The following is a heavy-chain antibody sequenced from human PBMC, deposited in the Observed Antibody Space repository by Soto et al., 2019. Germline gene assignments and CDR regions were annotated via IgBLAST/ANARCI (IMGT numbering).Heavy chain of an antibody. CDR2: ISDDGRTK. V-gene: IGHV3-30*04. CDR3: ARAESSIWHNLDC. D-gene: IGHD3-3*02. Sequence: QVQLVESGGDVVQPGRSLRLSCAASGFTFSTYAMHWVRQAPDKGLEWVAVISDDGRTKHHADSLKGRFTISRDNFKNTLYLQMNSLRVEDTAMYYCARAESSIWHNLDCWGQGTLVTVSS. J-gene: IGHJ4*02. CDR1: GFTFSTYA.